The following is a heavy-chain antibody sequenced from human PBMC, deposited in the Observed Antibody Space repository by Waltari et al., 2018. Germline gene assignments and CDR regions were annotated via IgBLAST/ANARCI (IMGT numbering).Heavy chain of an antibody. CDR3: ARDRVVPADEPDYYGLDV. CDR2: IYYNGAT. D-gene: IGHD2-2*01. CDR1: CGPVRSHH. Sequence: QVQLQESGPGQVKPSETLSLTCEVSCGPVRSHHLSWIRRPPGKRLEWICYIYYNGATNYNPALMSRVTISVDTAKNQFSLKLTSVTAADTAVYYCARDRVVPADEPDYYGLDVWGQGTTVTVSS. V-gene: IGHV4-59*02. J-gene: IGHJ6*02.